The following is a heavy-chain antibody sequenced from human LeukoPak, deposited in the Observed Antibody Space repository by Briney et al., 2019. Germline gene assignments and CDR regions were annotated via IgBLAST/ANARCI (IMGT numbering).Heavy chain of an antibody. CDR3: ARGLGAAHFDY. D-gene: IGHD1-26*01. CDR2: IKQDGSEK. V-gene: IGHV3-7*04. Sequence: GGSLRLSCAASGFTFSSYAMSWDRQAPGKGLGWVASIKQDGSEKYYVDSVKGRFTISRDNAKNSLYLQMNSLRAEDTAVYYCARGLGAAHFDYWGQGTLVTVSS. J-gene: IGHJ4*02. CDR1: GFTFSSYA.